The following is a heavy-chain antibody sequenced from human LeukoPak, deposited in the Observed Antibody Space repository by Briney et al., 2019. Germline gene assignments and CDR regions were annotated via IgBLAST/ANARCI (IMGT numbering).Heavy chain of an antibody. V-gene: IGHV3-73*01. CDR1: VFTFSGSV. D-gene: IGHD2-15*01. CDR2: IRSKANSYAT. CDR3: SVNYCSGGSCYML. Sequence: PGGSLRLSCAASVFTFSGSVMHWVRQASGKELEWVGRIRSKANSYATAYAASVKGRFTISRDDSKNTAYLQMNSLKTEDTAVYYCSVNYCSGGSCYMLWGQGTLVTVSS. J-gene: IGHJ4*02.